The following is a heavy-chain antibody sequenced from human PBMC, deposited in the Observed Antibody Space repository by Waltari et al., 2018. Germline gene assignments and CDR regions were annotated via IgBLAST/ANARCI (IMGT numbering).Heavy chain of an antibody. CDR2: IYYSGST. CDR1: GGSISSYY. J-gene: IGHJ4*02. Sequence: QVQLQESGPGLVKPSETLSLTCTVSGGSISSYYWSWIRQPPGKGLEWIGYIYYSGSTNYNPSLKSRVTISVDTSKNQFSLKLSSVTAADTVVYYCAREGNWGSLDYWGQGTLVTVSS. V-gene: IGHV4-59*01. CDR3: AREGNWGSLDY. D-gene: IGHD7-27*01.